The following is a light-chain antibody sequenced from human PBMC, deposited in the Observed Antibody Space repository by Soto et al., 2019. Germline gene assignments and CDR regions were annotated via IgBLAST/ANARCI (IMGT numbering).Light chain of an antibody. V-gene: IGKV3-11*01. CDR2: DAS. CDR3: QQRSSWPLT. J-gene: IGKJ4*01. CDR1: QSINGY. Sequence: EIVLTQSPATLSLSPGERATLSCRASQSINGYLVWYQQKPGQAPRLLIYDASNRATGIPARFSGSGSGTDFTLTISSLEPEDFAVYYCQQRSSWPLTFGGGTKVEIK.